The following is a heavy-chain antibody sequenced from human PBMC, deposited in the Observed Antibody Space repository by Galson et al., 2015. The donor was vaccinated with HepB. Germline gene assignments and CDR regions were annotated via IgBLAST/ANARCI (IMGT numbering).Heavy chain of an antibody. CDR1: GFTFSTYT. V-gene: IGHV3-30*04. D-gene: IGHD3-10*02. CDR3: GRAPHLFKEVGYFQH. Sequence: SLRLSCAASGFTFSTYTMHGVRQAPGKGLEWVAVISHDGRNKYYADSVEGRFTISRDNSNNTLYLHMNSLSAEDTAVYYCGRAPHLFKEVGYFQHWGQGTLVTVSS. CDR2: ISHDGRNK. J-gene: IGHJ1*01.